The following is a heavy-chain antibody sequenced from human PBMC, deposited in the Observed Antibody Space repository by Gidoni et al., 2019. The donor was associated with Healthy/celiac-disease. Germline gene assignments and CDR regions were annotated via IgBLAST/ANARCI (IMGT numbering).Heavy chain of an antibody. CDR1: GFTFSSYS. CDR3: ARDYHLDKEIVVVPLWAFDI. J-gene: IGHJ3*02. D-gene: IGHD3-22*01. V-gene: IGHV3-48*02. Sequence: ELQLVESGGGLVQPGGSLRLSCAASGFTFSSYSLHWVRQAPGKGLEWVSYISSSSSTIYYADSVKGRFTISRDNAKNSLYLQMNSLRDEDTAVYYCARDYHLDKEIVVVPLWAFDIWGQGTMVTVSS. CDR2: ISSSSSTI.